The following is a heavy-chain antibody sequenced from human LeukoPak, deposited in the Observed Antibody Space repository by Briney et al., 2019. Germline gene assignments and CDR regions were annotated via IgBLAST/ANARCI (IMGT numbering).Heavy chain of an antibody. V-gene: IGHV3-23*01. CDR3: AKDTLWTPRGTMDY. CDR1: GFTFSSYA. CDR2: ISGSGGRT. D-gene: IGHD4/OR15-4a*01. J-gene: IGHJ4*02. Sequence: GGSLRLSCAASGFTFSSYAMSWVRQAPGKGLEWVSGISGSGGRTYYADSVKGRVTISRDNSKNTLYLQMNSLRAEDTAVYYCAKDTLWTPRGTMDYWGQGTLVTVSS.